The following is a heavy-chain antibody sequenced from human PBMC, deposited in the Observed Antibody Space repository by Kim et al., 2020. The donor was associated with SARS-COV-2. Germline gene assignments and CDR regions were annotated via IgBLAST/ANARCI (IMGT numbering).Heavy chain of an antibody. CDR1: GYSFTSYW. Sequence: GESLKISCKGSGYSFTSYWIGWVRQMPGKGLEWMGIIYPGDSDTRYSPSFQGQVTISADKSISTAYLQWSSLKASDTAMYYCARHRYGDQYYYYGMDVWGQGTTVTVSS. V-gene: IGHV5-51*01. CDR3: ARHRYGDQYYYYGMDV. CDR2: IYPGDSDT. J-gene: IGHJ6*02. D-gene: IGHD4-17*01.